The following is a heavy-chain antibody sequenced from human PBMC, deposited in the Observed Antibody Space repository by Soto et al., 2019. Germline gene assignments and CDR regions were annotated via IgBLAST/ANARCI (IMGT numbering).Heavy chain of an antibody. J-gene: IGHJ6*02. CDR2: MNPNSGNT. D-gene: IGHD2-2*01. Sequence: ASVKVSCKASGYTFTSYDINWVRQATGQGLEWMGWMNPNSGNTGYAQKFQGRVTMTRNTSISTAYVELSSLRSEDTAVYYCARLGINIVVVPAAQTTYYYYGMDVWGQGTTVTVSS. CDR1: GYTFTSYD. V-gene: IGHV1-8*01. CDR3: ARLGINIVVVPAAQTTYYYYGMDV.